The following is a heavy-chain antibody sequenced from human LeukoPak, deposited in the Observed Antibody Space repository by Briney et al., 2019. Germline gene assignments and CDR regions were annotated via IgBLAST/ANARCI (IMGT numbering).Heavy chain of an antibody. J-gene: IGHJ4*02. CDR2: MRYDGSDE. Sequence: GGSLRLSCAVSGFSFTDYVVHWVRQAPGKGLEWVAFMRYDGSDEYYADSVKGRFTISRDNAKNSLYLQMNSLRAEDTAVYYCAREEHSSGWYEGIDYWGQGTLVTVSS. CDR3: AREEHSSGWYEGIDY. CDR1: GFSFTDYV. V-gene: IGHV3-30*02. D-gene: IGHD6-19*01.